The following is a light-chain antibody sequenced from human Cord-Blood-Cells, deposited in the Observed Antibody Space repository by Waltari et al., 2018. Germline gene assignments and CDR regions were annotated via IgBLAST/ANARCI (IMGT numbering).Light chain of an antibody. Sequence: EIVLTQPPGTLSLSPGERATLSCRASQSVSSSYLAWYQQKPGHAPRLLNYGASSRATGIPDMFSGSGSGTDFTLTISSLEPEDFAVYYCQQYGSSPRTFGQGTKVEIK. CDR3: QQYGSSPRT. J-gene: IGKJ1*01. CDR1: QSVSSSY. CDR2: GAS. V-gene: IGKV3-20*01.